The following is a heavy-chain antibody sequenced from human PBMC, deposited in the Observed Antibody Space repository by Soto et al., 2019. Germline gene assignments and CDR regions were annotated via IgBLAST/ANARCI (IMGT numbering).Heavy chain of an antibody. CDR3: ARDSNYYDIRDQLGRAFDI. J-gene: IGHJ3*02. D-gene: IGHD3-22*01. V-gene: IGHV3-11*05. CDR2: ISSSSSYT. CDR1: GFTFSDYY. Sequence: QVQLVESGVGFVKPGGSLRLYCAASGFTFSDYYMSWIRQAPGKGLEWVSYISSSSSYTNYADSVKGRFTISRDNAKNSLYLQMNSLRAEDTAVYYCARDSNYYDIRDQLGRAFDIWGQGTMVTVSS.